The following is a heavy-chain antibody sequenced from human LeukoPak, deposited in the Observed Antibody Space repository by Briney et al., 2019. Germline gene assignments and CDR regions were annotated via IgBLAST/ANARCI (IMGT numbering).Heavy chain of an antibody. CDR2: IYSGGST. D-gene: IGHD3-10*01. V-gene: IGHV3-53*01. J-gene: IGHJ6*03. Sequence: GGSLRLSCAASGFTVSSNYMSWVRQGPGKGLEWVSVIYSGGSTYYADSVKGRFTISRDNSKNTLFLQMNSLRAEDTAVYYCARGDYGSGSPYYYYMDVWGKGTTVTISS. CDR1: GFTVSSNY. CDR3: ARGDYGSGSPYYYYMDV.